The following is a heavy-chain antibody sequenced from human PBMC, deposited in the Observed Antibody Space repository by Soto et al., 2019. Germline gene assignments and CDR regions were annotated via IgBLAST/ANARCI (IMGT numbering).Heavy chain of an antibody. D-gene: IGHD3-3*01. Sequence: ASVKVSCKASGYPFTSYDINWVRQATGQGLEWMGWMNPNSGNTGYAQKFQGRVTMTMNTSISTAYMELSSLRSEDTAVYYCARGRAARITIFGVVTPRTNWFDPWGQGTLVTVSS. V-gene: IGHV1-8*01. CDR2: MNPNSGNT. CDR1: GYPFTSYD. CDR3: ARGRAARITIFGVVTPRTNWFDP. J-gene: IGHJ5*02.